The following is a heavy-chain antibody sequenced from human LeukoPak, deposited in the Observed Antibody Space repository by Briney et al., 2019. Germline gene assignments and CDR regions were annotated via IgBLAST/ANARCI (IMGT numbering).Heavy chain of an antibody. Sequence: ASVKVSCKASGYTFTGYYMHWVRQAPGQGLEWMGWINPNSGGTNYAQKFQGWVTMTRDTSISTAYMELSRLRSDDTAVYYCARGSPFGEPPPFSDYWGQGTLVTVSS. V-gene: IGHV1-2*04. D-gene: IGHD3-10*01. CDR3: ARGSPFGEPPPFSDY. J-gene: IGHJ4*02. CDR2: INPNSGGT. CDR1: GYTFTGYY.